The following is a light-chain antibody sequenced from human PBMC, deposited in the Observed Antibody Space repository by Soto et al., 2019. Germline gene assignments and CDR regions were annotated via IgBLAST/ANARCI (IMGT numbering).Light chain of an antibody. CDR3: LSYDNSLRGSL. CDR2: ADS. J-gene: IGLJ3*02. V-gene: IGLV1-40*01. Sequence: QSVLTQPPSVSGAPGQRGTISCVGSSSNIGAPFDVHWYQHLPGTAPKLLIYADSHRHSGVPDRFSGSKSGTSASLAINGLQAEDEADYYCLSYDNSLRGSLFCGWTKVTVL. CDR1: SSNIGAPFD.